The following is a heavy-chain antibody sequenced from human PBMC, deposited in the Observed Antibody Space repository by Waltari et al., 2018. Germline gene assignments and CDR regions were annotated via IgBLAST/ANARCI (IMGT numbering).Heavy chain of an antibody. Sequence: QLQLQESGPGLVKPSETLSLTCTVPGGSISSSTYYWGWIRQTPGKGLECIGSIDYSRTTYLNPSLKSRITISVDTSQNQFSLKLYSVTAADTAVYYCARLPLNYAVDVWGQGTTVTVSS. CDR1: GGSISSSTYY. CDR3: ARLPLNYAVDV. CDR2: IDYSRTT. V-gene: IGHV4-39*07. D-gene: IGHD3-9*01. J-gene: IGHJ6*02.